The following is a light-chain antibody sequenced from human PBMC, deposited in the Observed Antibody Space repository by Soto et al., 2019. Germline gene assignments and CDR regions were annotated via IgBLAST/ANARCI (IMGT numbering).Light chain of an antibody. Sequence: QSALTQPASVSGSPGQSITISCTGTSSDVGGYNYVSWYQQHPGKPPKLMICEVSNRPSGISYRFSGSKSGNMASLTISGLQAEDEADYYCSSFTSTSSTLVFGGGTKLTVL. CDR3: SSFTSTSSTLV. CDR2: EVS. J-gene: IGLJ2*01. V-gene: IGLV2-14*01. CDR1: SSDVGGYNY.